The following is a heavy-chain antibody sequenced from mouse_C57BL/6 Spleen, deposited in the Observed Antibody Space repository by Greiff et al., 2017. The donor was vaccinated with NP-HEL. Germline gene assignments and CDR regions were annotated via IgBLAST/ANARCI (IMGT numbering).Heavy chain of an antibody. CDR1: GYTFTSYT. CDR3: ASYYSNLGFAY. Sequence: VQLQQSGAELARPGASVKMSCKASGYTFTSYTMHWVKQRPGKGLEWIGYINPSSGYTKYNQKFKDKATLTADKSSSTAYMQLSSLTSEDSAVYYCASYYSNLGFAYWGQGTLVTVSA. CDR2: INPSSGYT. D-gene: IGHD2-5*01. V-gene: IGHV1-4*01. J-gene: IGHJ3*01.